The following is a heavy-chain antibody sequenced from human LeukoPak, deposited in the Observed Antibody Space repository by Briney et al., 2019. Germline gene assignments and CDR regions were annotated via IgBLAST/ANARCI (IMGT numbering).Heavy chain of an antibody. Sequence: PGGSLRLSCRASRFSFSDYDMHWVRQAPGKGLEWVAVISSDGSRKHYGDSVKGRFTISRDNSKNTLYLQMNSLRAEDTAVYYCARGRLGYYGLLPDYWGQGTLVTVSS. CDR3: ARGRLGYYGLLPDY. CDR1: RFSFSDYD. D-gene: IGHD3-10*01. V-gene: IGHV3-30*03. CDR2: ISSDGSRK. J-gene: IGHJ4*02.